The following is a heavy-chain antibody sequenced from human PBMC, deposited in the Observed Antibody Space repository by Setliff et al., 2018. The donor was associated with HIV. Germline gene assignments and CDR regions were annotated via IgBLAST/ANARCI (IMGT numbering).Heavy chain of an antibody. J-gene: IGHJ5*02. CDR1: GGIFVHYA. D-gene: IGHD3-10*01. CDR3: ARGGSITLINYFDP. V-gene: IGHV1-69*13. CDR2: IIPFFGTA. Sequence: ASVKVSCKTSGGIFVHYAIRWVRQAPGQGLEWMGGIIPFFGTALYAPKFQGRVTITANESTSTAYLELSSLRSEDTGVYYCARGGSITLINYFDPWGQGTLVTV.